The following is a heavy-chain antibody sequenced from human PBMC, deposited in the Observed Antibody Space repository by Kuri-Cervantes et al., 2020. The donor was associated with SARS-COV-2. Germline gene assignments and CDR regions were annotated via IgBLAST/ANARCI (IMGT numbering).Heavy chain of an antibody. J-gene: IGHJ4*02. D-gene: IGHD1-14*01. CDR2: INPNSGGT. CDR3: ARYWVTTDFGY. V-gene: IGHV1-2*02. CDR1: GYTFTGYY. Sequence: ASVKVSCKASGYTFTGYYMHWVRQAPGQGLEWMGWINPNSGGTNYAQKFQGRITMTRDTSISTAYMELRSLRSDDTAVYYCARYWVTTDFGYWGQGTLVTVSS.